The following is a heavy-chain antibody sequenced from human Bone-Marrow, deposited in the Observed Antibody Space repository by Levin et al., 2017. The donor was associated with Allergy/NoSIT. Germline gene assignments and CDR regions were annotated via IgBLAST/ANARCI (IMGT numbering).Heavy chain of an antibody. J-gene: IGHJ4*02. CDR2: IIPIFGTA. CDR3: ASLGIAAAGGDY. D-gene: IGHD6-13*01. Sequence: VASVKVSCKASGGTFSSYAISWVRQAPGQGLEWMGGIIPIFGTANYAQKFQGRVTITADESTSTAYMELSSLRSEDTAVDYCASLGIAAAGGDYWGQGTLVTVSS. CDR1: GGTFSSYA. V-gene: IGHV1-69*13.